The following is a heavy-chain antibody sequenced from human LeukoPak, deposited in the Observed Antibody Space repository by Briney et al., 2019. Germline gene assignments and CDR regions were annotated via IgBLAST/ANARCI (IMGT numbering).Heavy chain of an antibody. D-gene: IGHD3-10*01. CDR2: INHSGST. V-gene: IGHV4-34*01. CDR3: ARGAMVRGVIILPRFDY. J-gene: IGHJ4*02. CDR1: GGSFSGYY. Sequence: PSETLSLTCAVYGGSFSGYYWSWIRQPPGQGLEWIGEINHSGSTNYNPSLKSRVTISVDTSKNQFSLKLSSVTAADTAVYYCARGAMVRGVIILPRFDYWGQGTLVTVSS.